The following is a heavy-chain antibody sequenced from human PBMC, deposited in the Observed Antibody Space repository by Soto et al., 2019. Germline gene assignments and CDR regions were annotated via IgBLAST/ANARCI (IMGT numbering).Heavy chain of an antibody. D-gene: IGHD2-15*01. CDR1: GGSFSGYY. Sequence: PSETLSLTCAVYGGSFSGYYWSWIRQPPGKGLEWIGEINHSGSTNYNPSLKSRVTISVDTSKNQFSLKLSSVTAADTAVYYCARGRGCSGGSCYYYYYYYMDVCGKGTTVTVSS. V-gene: IGHV4-34*01. CDR2: INHSGST. J-gene: IGHJ6*03. CDR3: ARGRGCSGGSCYYYYYYYMDV.